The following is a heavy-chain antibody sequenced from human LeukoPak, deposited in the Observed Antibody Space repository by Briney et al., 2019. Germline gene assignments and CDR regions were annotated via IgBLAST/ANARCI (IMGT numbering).Heavy chain of an antibody. D-gene: IGHD2-15*01. J-gene: IGHJ1*01. Sequence: GASVKVSCKASGGTFSDYTFSWVRQAPGQGLEWMGRIMPFLDVANYAQKFQGRVTITADKSTSTAYMELSSLTSEDTAVYYCARDHCSGGSCHGGHWGQGTLVTVSS. V-gene: IGHV1-69*04. CDR1: GGTFSDYT. CDR3: ARDHCSGGSCHGGH. CDR2: IMPFLDVA.